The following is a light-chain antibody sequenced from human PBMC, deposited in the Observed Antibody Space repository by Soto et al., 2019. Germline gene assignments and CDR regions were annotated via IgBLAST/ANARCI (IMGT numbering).Light chain of an antibody. CDR3: QQFGTSPLYT. V-gene: IGKV3-20*01. CDR1: QTFGRTY. CDR2: DAS. Sequence: ESVLTQSQGTLSLSPGERVTLSCRASQTFGRTYLAWYQQKPGQSPRLPIYDASSRATGIPDRFSGSGSGTDFTLTISRLEPEDFAVYYCQQFGTSPLYTFGQGTKLEIK. J-gene: IGKJ2*01.